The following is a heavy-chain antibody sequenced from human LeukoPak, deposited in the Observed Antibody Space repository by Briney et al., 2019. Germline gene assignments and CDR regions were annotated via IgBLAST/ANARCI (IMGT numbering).Heavy chain of an antibody. CDR3: ARALVGFAFDI. J-gene: IGHJ3*02. D-gene: IGHD2-2*01. CDR1: GFTLSSYS. Sequence: GGSLRLSCAASGFTLSSYSMNWVRQAPGNGLAWVSSISSSSSYIYYADSVKGRFTISRDNAKNSLYLQMNSLRAEDTAVYYCARALVGFAFDIWGQGTMVTVSS. CDR2: ISSSSSYI. V-gene: IGHV3-21*01.